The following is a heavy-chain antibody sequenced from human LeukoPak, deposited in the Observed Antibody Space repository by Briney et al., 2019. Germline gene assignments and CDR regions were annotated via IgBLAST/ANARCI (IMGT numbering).Heavy chain of an antibody. Sequence: ASVKVSCKASGYTFTGYYMHWVRQAPGQGLEWMGRINPNSGGTNYAQKFQGRVTMTRDTSISTAYMELSRLRSDDTAVYYCARRWELHPHLSWFDPWGQGTLVTVSS. D-gene: IGHD1-26*01. CDR2: INPNSGGT. CDR3: ARRWELHPHLSWFDP. J-gene: IGHJ5*02. V-gene: IGHV1-2*06. CDR1: GYTFTGYY.